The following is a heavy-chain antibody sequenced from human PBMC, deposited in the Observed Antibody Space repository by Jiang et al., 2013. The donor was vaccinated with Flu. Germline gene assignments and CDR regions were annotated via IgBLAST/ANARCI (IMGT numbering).Heavy chain of an antibody. V-gene: IGHV4-59*01. Sequence: GSGLVKPSETLSLTCTVSGGSISSYYWSWIRQPPGKGLEWIGYIYYSGSTNYNPSLKSRVTISVDTSKNQFSLKLSSVTAADTAVYYCARVDRADTAMVPYYYYYGMDVWGKGTTVTVSS. D-gene: IGHD5-18*01. CDR3: ARVDRADTAMVPYYYYYGMDV. J-gene: IGHJ6*04. CDR2: IYYSGST. CDR1: GGSISSYY.